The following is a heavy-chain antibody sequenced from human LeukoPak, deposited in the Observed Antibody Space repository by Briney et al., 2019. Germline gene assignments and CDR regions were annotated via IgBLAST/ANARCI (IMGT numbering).Heavy chain of an antibody. J-gene: IGHJ4*02. CDR1: EFTFSSYA. Sequence: GGSLRLSCTASEFTFSSYAMSWVRQAPGKGLEWVSSVSGSGGSTYYADSVMGRFTISRGNSKSTLFLQMSSLRAEDTAVYYCAKSSYYDSSGYYREYYFDYWGQGTLVTVSS. V-gene: IGHV3-23*01. CDR2: VSGSGGST. D-gene: IGHD3-22*01. CDR3: AKSSYYDSSGYYREYYFDY.